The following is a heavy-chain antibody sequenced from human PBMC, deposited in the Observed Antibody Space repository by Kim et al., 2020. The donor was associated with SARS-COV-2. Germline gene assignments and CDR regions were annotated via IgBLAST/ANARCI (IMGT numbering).Heavy chain of an antibody. CDR2: NSWNSGSI. D-gene: IGHD3-9*01. Sequence: GGSLRLSCAASGFTFDDYAMHWVRQAPGKGLEWVSGNSWNSGSIGYADSVKGRFTISRDNAKNSLYLQMNSLRAEDTALYYCATSEGADILTGYINYGMDVWSQGTTVSVSS. J-gene: IGHJ6*02. CDR3: ATSEGADILTGYINYGMDV. CDR1: GFTFDDYA. V-gene: IGHV3-9*01.